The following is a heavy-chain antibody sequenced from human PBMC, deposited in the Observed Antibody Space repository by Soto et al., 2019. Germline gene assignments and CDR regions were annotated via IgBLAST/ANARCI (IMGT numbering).Heavy chain of an antibody. CDR1: GFTFNTCW. CDR3: ARFTRRSSGYX. D-gene: IGHD6-25*01. J-gene: IGHJ4*02. V-gene: IGHV3-7*01. Sequence: GGSLRLSFAASGFTFNTCWMSWVRQAPGKGLEGVSNIKEDGSEKYYVYSVKGRFTISRDNAKNLLYLQLNSLGAGDTAMYYCARFTRRSSGYXWGQGTLVTGSX. CDR2: IKEDGSEK.